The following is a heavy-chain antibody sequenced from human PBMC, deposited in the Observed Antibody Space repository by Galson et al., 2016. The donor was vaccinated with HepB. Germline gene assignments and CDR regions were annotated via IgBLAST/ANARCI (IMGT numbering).Heavy chain of an antibody. V-gene: IGHV3-74*01. CDR3: GRDHSVVLTTAYNWFDP. CDR2: INSDGTIT. Sequence: SLRLSCAASGFAFVSHWMHGVRQVPVKGLVWVSRINSDGTITHYADSVTGRFTISRDNAKNTLYLQKNSLRVEDTAVYYCGRDHSVVLTTAYNWFDPWGQGTLVTVSS. J-gene: IGHJ5*02. D-gene: IGHD4-23*01. CDR1: GFAFVSHW.